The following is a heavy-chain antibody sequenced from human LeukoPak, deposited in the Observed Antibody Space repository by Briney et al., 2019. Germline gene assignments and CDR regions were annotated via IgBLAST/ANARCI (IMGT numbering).Heavy chain of an antibody. CDR1: GFTFSSYA. J-gene: IGHJ1*01. V-gene: IGHV3-23*01. Sequence: GGSLRLPCAASGFTFSSYAMSWVRQAPGKGLEWVSAISGSGGSAYYADSVKGRFTISRDNSKNTLYLQMNSLRAEDTAVYYCAKDKYSSGMKVGELLLSWGQDTLVSVSS. D-gene: IGHD3-10*01. CDR3: AKDKYSSGMKVGELLLS. CDR2: ISGSGGSA.